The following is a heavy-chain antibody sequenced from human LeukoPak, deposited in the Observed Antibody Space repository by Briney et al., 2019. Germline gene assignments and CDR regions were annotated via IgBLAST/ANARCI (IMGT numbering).Heavy chain of an antibody. CDR1: GFTFSDYY. Sequence: GGSLRLSCAASGFTFSDYYMSWIRQAPGKGLEWVSYISSSGSTIYYADSVKGRFTISRDNAKNSLYLQMNSLRAEDTAVYYCAKDRGSRSRIAAASPDANWFDPWGQGTLVTVSS. V-gene: IGHV3-11*01. CDR3: AKDRGSRSRIAAASPDANWFDP. J-gene: IGHJ5*02. CDR2: ISSSGSTI. D-gene: IGHD6-13*01.